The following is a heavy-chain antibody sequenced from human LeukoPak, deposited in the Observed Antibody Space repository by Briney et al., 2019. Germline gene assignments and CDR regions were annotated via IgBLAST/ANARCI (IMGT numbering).Heavy chain of an antibody. Sequence: GGSLRLSCVASGVTLSNYAMSWVRQAPGKGLEWVSVIYSGGSTYYADSVKGRFTISRDNSKNTLYLQMNSLRAEDTAVYYCARGNGGNLDYWGQGTLVTVSS. CDR3: ARGNGGNLDY. CDR2: IYSGGST. CDR1: GVTLSNYA. D-gene: IGHD4-23*01. J-gene: IGHJ4*02. V-gene: IGHV3-53*01.